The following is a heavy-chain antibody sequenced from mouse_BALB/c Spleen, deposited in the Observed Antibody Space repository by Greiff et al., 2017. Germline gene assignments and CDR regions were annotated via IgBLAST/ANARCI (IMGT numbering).Heavy chain of an antibody. CDR3: ARHLPGTSHDY. Sequence: QLQLQQSGAALMKPVASVKISCKSTVYTFSSYWIEWVKQRPGHGLEWIGEILPGSGSTNYNEKFKGKATFTADTSSNTAYMQLSSLTSEDSAVYYCARHLPGTSHDYWGQGTTLTVSS. V-gene: IGHV1-9*01. CDR2: ILPGSGST. J-gene: IGHJ2*01. CDR1: VYTFSSYW. D-gene: IGHD4-1*01.